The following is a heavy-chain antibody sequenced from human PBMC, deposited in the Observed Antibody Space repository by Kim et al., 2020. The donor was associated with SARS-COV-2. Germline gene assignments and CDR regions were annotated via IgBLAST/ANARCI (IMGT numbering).Heavy chain of an antibody. CDR3: ASHLTRDTAMVTLSGFDY. D-gene: IGHD5-18*01. CDR1: GGSISSYY. Sequence: SETLSLTCTVSGGSISSYYWSWIRQPPEKGLEWIGYIYYSGSTNYNPSLKSRVTISVDTSKNQFSLKLSSVTAADTAVYYCASHLTRDTAMVTLSGFDYWGQGTLVTVSS. CDR2: IYYSGST. V-gene: IGHV4-59*01. J-gene: IGHJ4*02.